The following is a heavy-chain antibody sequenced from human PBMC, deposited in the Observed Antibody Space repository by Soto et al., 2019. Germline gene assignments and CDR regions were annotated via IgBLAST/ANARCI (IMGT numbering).Heavy chain of an antibody. V-gene: IGHV1-2*02. CDR3: ARDLAKGGGSAAFDY. CDR2: INPKSGGT. Sequence: ASVKVSCKASGYTFTVYYMHWVRQAPGQGLEWMGWINPKSGGTMYPQKFQGRVTMTWDTSISTAYMALTRLRSDDTAVYYCARDLAKGGGSAAFDYWGQGTLVTVYS. CDR1: GYTFTVYY. D-gene: IGHD1-26*01. J-gene: IGHJ4*02.